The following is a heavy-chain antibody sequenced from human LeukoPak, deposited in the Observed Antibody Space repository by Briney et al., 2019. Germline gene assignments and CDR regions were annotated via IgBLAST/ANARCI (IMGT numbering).Heavy chain of an antibody. CDR3: ARERDFRSGGYFDY. CDR1: GGSISSYY. J-gene: IGHJ4*02. V-gene: IGHV4-59*01. D-gene: IGHD3-3*01. CDR2: IYSSGST. Sequence: SETLSLTCTVSGGSISSYYWSWIRQPPGKGLEWIGYIYSSGSTNYNPSLKSRVTISIDTSKNQFSLKLSSVTAADTAVYYCARERDFRSGGYFDYWGQGTLVTVSS.